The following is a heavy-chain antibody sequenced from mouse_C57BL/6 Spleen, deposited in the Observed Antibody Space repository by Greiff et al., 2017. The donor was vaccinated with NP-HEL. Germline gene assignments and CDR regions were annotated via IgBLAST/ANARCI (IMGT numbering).Heavy chain of an antibody. CDR2: ISNGGGST. V-gene: IGHV5-12*01. J-gene: IGHJ1*03. Sequence: EVKLQESGGGLVQPGGSLKLSCAASGFTFSDYYMYWVRQTPEKRLEWVAYISNGGGSTYYPDTVKGRFTISSDNAKNTLYLQMSRLKSEDTAMYYCARSYYYGSGYFDVWGTGTTVTVSS. D-gene: IGHD1-1*01. CDR1: GFTFSDYY. CDR3: ARSYYYGSGYFDV.